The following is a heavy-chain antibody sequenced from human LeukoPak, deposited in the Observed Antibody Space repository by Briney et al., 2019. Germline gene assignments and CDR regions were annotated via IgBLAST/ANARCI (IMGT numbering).Heavy chain of an antibody. D-gene: IGHD4-17*01. J-gene: IGHJ5*02. CDR1: GDSISTNRYY. V-gene: IGHV4-39*01. CDR3: ASRKVPNGDHEKWFDP. Sequence: ASETLSLTCTVSGDSISTNRYYWGWIRQPPGKGLEWIGSLLNGEITYYNPSLKSRVTMSVDPSRSQFSLILNSVTAADTAVYYCASRKVPNGDHEKWFDPWGQGTLVTVSS. CDR2: LLNGEIT.